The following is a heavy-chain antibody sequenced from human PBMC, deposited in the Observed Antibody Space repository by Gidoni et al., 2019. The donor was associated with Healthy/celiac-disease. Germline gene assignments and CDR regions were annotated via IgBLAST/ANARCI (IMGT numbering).Heavy chain of an antibody. CDR1: GFTFTSSA. V-gene: IGHV1-58*01. J-gene: IGHJ4*02. D-gene: IGHD3-3*01. CDR3: AAYFGVVNNEIDY. Sequence: QMQLVQSGPEVKKPGTSVKVSCKASGFTFTSSAVQWVRQARGQRLEWIGWIVVGSGNTNYAQKFQERVTITRDMSTSTAYMELSSLRSEDTAVYYCAAYFGVVNNEIDYWGQGTLVTVSS. CDR2: IVVGSGNT.